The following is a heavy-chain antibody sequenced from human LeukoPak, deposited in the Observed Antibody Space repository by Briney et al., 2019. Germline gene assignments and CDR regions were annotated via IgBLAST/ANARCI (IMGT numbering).Heavy chain of an antibody. Sequence: ASVKVSCTASGYTFTNYVVHWVRQAPGQRPEWMGWINAGNGDTKYSHTFQGRVTINRDTSASTAYMEMSSLTSEDTALYYCGRDDCGDNSYSGGYWGQGTLVTVSS. D-gene: IGHD2-21*02. CDR3: GRDDCGDNSYSGGY. CDR2: INAGNGDT. CDR1: GYTFTNYV. J-gene: IGHJ4*02. V-gene: IGHV1-3*01.